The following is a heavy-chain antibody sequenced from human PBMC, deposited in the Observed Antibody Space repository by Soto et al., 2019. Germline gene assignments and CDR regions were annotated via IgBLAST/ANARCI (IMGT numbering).Heavy chain of an antibody. V-gene: IGHV4-34*01. CDR2: INHSGST. CDR3: ARDDYYYYGMDV. CDR1: GGSFSGYY. Sequence: SETLSLTCAVYGGSFSGYYWSWIRQPPGKGLEWIGEINHSGSTNYNPSLKSRVTISVDTSKNQFSLKLSSVTAADTAVYYCARDDYYYYGMDVWGQGTTVTVSS. J-gene: IGHJ6*02.